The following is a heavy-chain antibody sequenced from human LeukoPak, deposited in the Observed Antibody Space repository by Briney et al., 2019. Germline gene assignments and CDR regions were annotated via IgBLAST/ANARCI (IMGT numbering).Heavy chain of an antibody. CDR2: INHSGST. J-gene: IGHJ3*02. V-gene: IGHV4-34*01. D-gene: IGHD3-3*01. CDR1: GGSFSGYY. CDR3: ARDFRGSVDAFDI. Sequence: SETLSLTCAVYGGSFSGYYWSWIRQPPGKGLEWIGEINHSGSTNYNPSLKSRVTISVDTSKNQFSLKLSSVTAADTAVYYCARDFRGSVDAFDIWGQGTMVAVSS.